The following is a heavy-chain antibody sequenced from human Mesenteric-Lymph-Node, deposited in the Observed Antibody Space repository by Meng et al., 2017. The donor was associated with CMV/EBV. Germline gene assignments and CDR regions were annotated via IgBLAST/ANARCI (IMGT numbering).Heavy chain of an antibody. J-gene: IGHJ4*02. D-gene: IGHD2-8*01. CDR3: ARGERGMVYATY. CDR2: INPNSGGT. V-gene: IGHV1-2*02. CDR1: GYTFTGYY. Sequence: ASAKVSCKASGYTFTGYYMHWVRQAPGQGLEWMGWINPNSGGTNYAQKFQGRVTMTRDTSTSTVYMELSSLRSEDTAVYYCARGERGMVYATYWGQGTLVTVSS.